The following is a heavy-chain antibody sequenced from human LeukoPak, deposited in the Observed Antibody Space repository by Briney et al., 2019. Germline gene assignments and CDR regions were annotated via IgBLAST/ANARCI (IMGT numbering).Heavy chain of an antibody. D-gene: IGHD3-9*01. V-gene: IGHV3-7*01. CDR3: VQGGRYHYGS. Sequence: PGGSLRLSCAASGFSFSTYWMSWVRQAPGKGLEWVANIKLDGSEKYYVDFVKDRFTISRDNARNSLYLQMNSLRAEDTAVYHCVQGGRYHYGSWGQGTLVTVSS. CDR2: IKLDGSEK. J-gene: IGHJ5*02. CDR1: GFSFSTYW.